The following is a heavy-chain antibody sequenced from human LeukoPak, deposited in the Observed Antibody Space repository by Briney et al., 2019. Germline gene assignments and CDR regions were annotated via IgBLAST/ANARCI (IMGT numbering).Heavy chain of an antibody. Sequence: ASVKVSCKVSGYTLTELSMHWVRQAPGKGLEWMGGFDPEDGETIYAQKFQGRVTMTEDTSTDTAYMGLSSLRSEDTAVYYCARGKRTYYYDSSGYYPDYWGQGTLVTVSS. CDR3: ARGKRTYYYDSSGYYPDY. CDR2: FDPEDGET. J-gene: IGHJ4*02. D-gene: IGHD3-22*01. CDR1: GYTLTELS. V-gene: IGHV1-24*01.